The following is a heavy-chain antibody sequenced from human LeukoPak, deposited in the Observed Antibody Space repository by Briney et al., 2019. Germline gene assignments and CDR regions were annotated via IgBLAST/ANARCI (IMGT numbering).Heavy chain of an antibody. J-gene: IGHJ4*02. CDR3: ASGSSARWYFDY. Sequence: GGSLRLSCAASGFTFSGYSMNWVRQAPGKGLEWVSSISSSSSNIYYADSVKGRLAISRDNAKNSLYLQMNSLGAEDTTVYYCASGSSARWYFDYWGQGTLVTVSS. D-gene: IGHD5-18*01. CDR1: GFTFSGYS. CDR2: ISSSSSNI. V-gene: IGHV3-21*01.